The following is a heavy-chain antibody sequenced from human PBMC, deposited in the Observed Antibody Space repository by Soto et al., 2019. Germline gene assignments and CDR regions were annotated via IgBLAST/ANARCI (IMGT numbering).Heavy chain of an antibody. J-gene: IGHJ4*02. V-gene: IGHV3-30*04. CDR2: ISYSGINE. CDR1: GFSFNNYA. Sequence: GGSLRLSCAASGFSFNNYALHWVRQAPGKGLEWVAVISYSGINENYADSVKGRFTISRDISKNTLCLQMNSLRTEDTAVYYCARAPEDSTETLDSWGQGTLVTVPQ. CDR3: ARAPEDSTETLDS.